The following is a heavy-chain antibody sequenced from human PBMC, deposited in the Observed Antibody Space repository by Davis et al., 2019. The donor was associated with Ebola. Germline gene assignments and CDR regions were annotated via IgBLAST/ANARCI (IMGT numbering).Heavy chain of an antibody. CDR2: IKQDGSEK. V-gene: IGHV3-7*01. CDR3: ARVGTYYDFWSGYYHTYWYFDL. CDR1: GFTFSSYW. D-gene: IGHD3-3*01. J-gene: IGHJ2*01. Sequence: GESLKISCAASGFTFSSYWMSWVRQAPGKGLEWVANIKQDGSEKYYVDSVKGRFTISRDNAKNSLYLQMNSLRAEDTAVYYCARVGTYYDFWSGYYHTYWYFDLWGRGTLVTVSS.